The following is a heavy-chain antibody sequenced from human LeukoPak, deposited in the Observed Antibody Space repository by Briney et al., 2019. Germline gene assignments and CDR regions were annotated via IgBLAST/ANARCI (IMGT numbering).Heavy chain of an antibody. Sequence: PGGSLRLSCAASGFTFSSYGMSWVRQAPGKGLEWVSAISGSGGSTYYADSVKGRFTISRDNSKNTLYLQMNSLRAEDTAVYYCAKPAGDYYGSGSYPLNWFDPWGQGTLVTVSS. V-gene: IGHV3-23*01. CDR1: GFTFSSYG. CDR2: ISGSGGST. D-gene: IGHD3-10*01. CDR3: AKPAGDYYGSGSYPLNWFDP. J-gene: IGHJ5*02.